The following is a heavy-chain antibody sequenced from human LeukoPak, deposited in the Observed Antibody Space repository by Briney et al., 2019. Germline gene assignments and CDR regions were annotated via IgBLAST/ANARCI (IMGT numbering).Heavy chain of an antibody. V-gene: IGHV3-33*01. J-gene: IGHJ6*02. CDR3: AREASTEIIGGMDV. CDR1: GFSLSSNG. Sequence: PGRSLRLSCAASGFSLSSNGIHWVRQAPGKGLEWVSFIQTGGDPKYYADSVRGRFTISRDNSKKTCSLQMDSLRVEDTATYYCAREASTEIIGGMDVRGQGTTVTVTS. CDR2: IQTGGDPK. D-gene: IGHD2-8*02.